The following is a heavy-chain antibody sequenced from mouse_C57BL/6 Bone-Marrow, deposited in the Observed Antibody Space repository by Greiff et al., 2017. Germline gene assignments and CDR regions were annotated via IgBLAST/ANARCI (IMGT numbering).Heavy chain of an antibody. CDR2: INPNYGTT. J-gene: IGHJ1*03. Sequence: EVQLQQSGPELVKPGASVKISCKASGYSFTDYNMNWVKQSNGKSLEWIGVINPNYGTTSYNQTFKGKATLTVDQSSRTSYMQLNSLTSEDSAVYYCAQRGGYGYFHWYFDVWGTGTTVTVSS. CDR1: GYSFTDYN. V-gene: IGHV1-39*01. D-gene: IGHD2-2*01. CDR3: AQRGGYGYFHWYFDV.